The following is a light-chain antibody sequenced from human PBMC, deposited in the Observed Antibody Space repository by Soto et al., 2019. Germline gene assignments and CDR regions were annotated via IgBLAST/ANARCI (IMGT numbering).Light chain of an antibody. CDR1: QSISRW. J-gene: IGKJ5*01. CDR3: QQFNSYPIT. V-gene: IGKV1-5*01. CDR2: EAS. Sequence: ITKSPAALTACEGDNVTITCRASQSISRWLTWYQQKPGKAPKLLIYEASSLESGVPSRFSGSGSGTEFTLTIGGLQPDDFATYYCQQFNSYPITFGQATRLAI.